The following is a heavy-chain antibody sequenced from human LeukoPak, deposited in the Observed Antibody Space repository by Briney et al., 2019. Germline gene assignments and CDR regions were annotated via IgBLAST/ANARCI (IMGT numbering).Heavy chain of an antibody. CDR1: GYTFTSYD. V-gene: IGHV1-8*03. CDR3: ARGYCSSTSCPYHDAFDI. CDR2: MNPNSGNT. Sequence: ASVKVSCKASGYTFTSYDINWVRQATGQGLEWMGWMNPNSGNTGYAQKFQGRVTITRNTSISTAYMELSSLRSEDTAVYYCARGYCSSTSCPYHDAFDIWGQGTMVTVSS. D-gene: IGHD2-2*01. J-gene: IGHJ3*02.